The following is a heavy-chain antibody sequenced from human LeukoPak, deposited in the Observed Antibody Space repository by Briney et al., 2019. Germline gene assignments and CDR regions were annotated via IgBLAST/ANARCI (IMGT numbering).Heavy chain of an antibody. CDR2: IIPILGIA. Sequence: SVKVSCKASGGTSSSYAISWVRQAPGQGLEWMGRIIPILGIANYAQKFQGRVTITADKSTSTAYMELSSLRSEDTAVYYCARALRSLDYWGQGTLVTVSS. CDR3: ARALRSLDY. V-gene: IGHV1-69*04. CDR1: GGTSSSYA. D-gene: IGHD3-16*01. J-gene: IGHJ4*02.